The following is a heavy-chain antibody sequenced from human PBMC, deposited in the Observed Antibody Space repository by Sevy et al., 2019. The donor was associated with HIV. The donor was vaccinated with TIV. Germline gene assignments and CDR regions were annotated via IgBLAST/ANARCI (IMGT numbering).Heavy chain of an antibody. D-gene: IGHD3-22*01. Sequence: GGSLRLSCAASGFTFSSYAMSWVRQAPGKGLEWVSAISGSGGRTYYAGSVKGRFTISRDNSKNTLYLQMNSLRAEDTDVYYCAKDGAYDSSGPWYSDYWGQGTLVTVSS. V-gene: IGHV3-23*01. J-gene: IGHJ4*02. CDR2: ISGSGGRT. CDR3: AKDGAYDSSGPWYSDY. CDR1: GFTFSSYA.